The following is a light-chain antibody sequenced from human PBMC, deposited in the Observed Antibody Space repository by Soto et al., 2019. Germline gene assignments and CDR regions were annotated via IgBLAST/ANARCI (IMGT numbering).Light chain of an antibody. J-gene: IGLJ1*01. V-gene: IGLV2-23*01. CDR1: SRDVGGYNL. CDR3: CSFAGSLYV. Sequence: QSALTQPASVSGSPGQSITISCPGGSRDVGGYNLVSWYQQHPGKVPKLIIYEGNQRPSGVSNRFSGSKSGNTASLTISGLQAEDEADYYCCSFAGSLYVFGTGTKVT. CDR2: EGN.